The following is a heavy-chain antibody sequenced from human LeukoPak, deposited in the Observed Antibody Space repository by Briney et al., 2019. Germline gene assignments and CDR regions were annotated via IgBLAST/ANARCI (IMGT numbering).Heavy chain of an antibody. Sequence: SETLSLTCTVSGGSINSYYWSWIRQPPGKGLECIGYIHYTGSTNYNPSLKSRVTISVGTSKSQFSLKLSSVTAADTAIYYCARANMVRGVGLFFDRNWFDPWGQGTLVTVSS. CDR1: GGSINSYY. CDR2: IHYTGST. J-gene: IGHJ5*02. D-gene: IGHD3-10*01. CDR3: ARANMVRGVGLFFDRNWFDP. V-gene: IGHV4-59*01.